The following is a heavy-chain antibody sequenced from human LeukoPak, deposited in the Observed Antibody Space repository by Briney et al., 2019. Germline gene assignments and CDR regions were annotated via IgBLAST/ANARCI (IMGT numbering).Heavy chain of an antibody. CDR3: ARETVDTAMVIDY. CDR1: GGSFSSYY. D-gene: IGHD5-18*01. V-gene: IGHV4-34*01. J-gene: IGHJ4*02. Sequence: ETLSLTCAVYGGSFSSYYWSWIRQPPGKGLEWIGEINHSGSTNYNPSLKSRVTISVDTSKNQFSLKLSSVTAADTAVYYCARETVDTAMVIDYWGQGTLVTVSS. CDR2: INHSGST.